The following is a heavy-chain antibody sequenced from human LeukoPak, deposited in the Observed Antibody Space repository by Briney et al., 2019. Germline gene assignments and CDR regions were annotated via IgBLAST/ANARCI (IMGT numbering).Heavy chain of an antibody. CDR3: ATMVAVANFD. CDR2: IDPNGVAT. D-gene: IGHD2-15*01. V-gene: IGHV1-2*02. Sequence: ASVKVSCKASGHTLTGYYIYWVRQAPGQGPEWMGYIDPNGVATHYAQKFQGRVTMTRDTSISTAYMELSGLRPDDTAIYYCATMVAVANFDWGQGTLVTVSS. CDR1: GHTLTGYY. J-gene: IGHJ4*02.